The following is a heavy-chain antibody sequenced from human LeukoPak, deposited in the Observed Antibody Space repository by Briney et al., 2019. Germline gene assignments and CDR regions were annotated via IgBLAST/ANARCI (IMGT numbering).Heavy chain of an antibody. D-gene: IGHD4-17*01. J-gene: IGHJ3*02. CDR3: ARFLNGDHGAFDI. CDR2: ISSSSSTI. Sequence: GGSLRLSCAASGFTFSSHNMNWVRQAPGKGLEWVSYISSSSSTIYYADSVKGRFTISRDNAKNSLYLQMNSLRAEDTAVYYCARFLNGDHGAFDIWGQGTMVTVSS. V-gene: IGHV3-48*04. CDR1: GFTFSSHN.